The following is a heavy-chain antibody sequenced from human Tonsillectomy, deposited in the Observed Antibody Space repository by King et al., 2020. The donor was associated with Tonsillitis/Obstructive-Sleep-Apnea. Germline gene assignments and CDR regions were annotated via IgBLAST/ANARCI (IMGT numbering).Heavy chain of an antibody. D-gene: IGHD6-13*01. CDR1: GFTFDDYA. J-gene: IGHJ3*02. V-gene: IGHV3-9*01. CDR2: ISSNSGST. CDR3: AKDLIIATAGTPGDAFDI. Sequence: VQLVESGGGLVQPGRSLRLSCAASGFTFDDYAMYWVRQAPGKGLEWVSGISSNSGSTVYADSVKGRFTISRDNAKNSLYLQMNSLRAEDTALYYCAKDLIIATAGTPGDAFDIWGQGTMVTVSS.